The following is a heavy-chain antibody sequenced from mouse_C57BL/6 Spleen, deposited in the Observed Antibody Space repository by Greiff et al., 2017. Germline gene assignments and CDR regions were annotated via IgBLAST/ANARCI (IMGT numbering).Heavy chain of an antibody. J-gene: IGHJ1*03. V-gene: IGHV3-6*01. CDR1: GYSITSGYY. D-gene: IGHD1-1*01. CDR3: ARHGSSSYWYFDV. Sequence: EVQLQESGPGLVKPSQSLSLTCSVTGYSITSGYYWNWIRQFPGNKLEWMGYISYDGSNNYNPSLKNRISITRDTSKNQFFLKLNSVTTEDTATYYCARHGSSSYWYFDVWGTGTTVTVSS. CDR2: ISYDGSN.